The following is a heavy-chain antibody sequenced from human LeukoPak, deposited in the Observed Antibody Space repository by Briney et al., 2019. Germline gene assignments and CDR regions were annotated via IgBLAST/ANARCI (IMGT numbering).Heavy chain of an antibody. CDR3: ARRMVLNQGWCNWFDT. D-gene: IGHD6-13*01. V-gene: IGHV3-23*01. CDR1: GFDLSTYA. J-gene: IGHJ5*02. CDR2: IRIGGGGT. Sequence: GGSLSLSCAASGFDLSTYAMTWVRQAPAKGLEWVSSIRIGGGGTYYADSVKGRFTISRDNSENTLHLQMNNLRVGDTAKYFCARRMVLNQGWCNWFDTWGQGTLVTVSS.